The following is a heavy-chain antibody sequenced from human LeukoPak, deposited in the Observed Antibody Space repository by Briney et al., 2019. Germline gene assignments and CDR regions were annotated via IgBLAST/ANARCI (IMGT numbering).Heavy chain of an antibody. V-gene: IGHV1-2*02. J-gene: IGHJ6*02. CDR1: GYTFTGYY. Sequence: GASVKVSCKASGYTFTGYYMHWVRQAPGQGLEWRGWINPNSGGTNYAQKFQGRVTMTRDTSISTAYMELSRLRSDDTAVYYCARAFYYDSSGYYVYGMDVWGQGTTVTVSS. CDR2: INPNSGGT. D-gene: IGHD3-22*01. CDR3: ARAFYYDSSGYYVYGMDV.